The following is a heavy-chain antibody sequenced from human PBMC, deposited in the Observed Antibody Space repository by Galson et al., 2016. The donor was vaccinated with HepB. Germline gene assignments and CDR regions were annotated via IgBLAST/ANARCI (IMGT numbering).Heavy chain of an antibody. Sequence: SLRLSCAASGFTFSTYGMHWVRQAPGKGLEWVAVISYDGSNKYYADSVKGRFTISRDNSENTLYLHMNRLRVEDTAVYYWAKVMGRSYNDYVPPFDSWGQGALVTVSS. V-gene: IGHV3-30*18. CDR3: AKVMGRSYNDYVPPFDS. J-gene: IGHJ4*02. CDR2: ISYDGSNK. CDR1: GFTFSTYG. D-gene: IGHD4/OR15-4a*01.